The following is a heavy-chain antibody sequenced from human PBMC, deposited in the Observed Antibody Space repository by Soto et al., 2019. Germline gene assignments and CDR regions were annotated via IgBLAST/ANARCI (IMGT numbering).Heavy chain of an antibody. CDR2: VYNSGST. V-gene: IGHV4-59*01. Sequence: SETLSLTCTVSGGSISSNYWTWIRQPPGKGLEWIGYVYNSGSTNYNPSLKSRVAISEDTSKSQFSLKVNSMTAADTAVYYCARYRREAVAGYTLDNWGQGSLVTVSS. D-gene: IGHD6-13*01. CDR3: ARYRREAVAGYTLDN. J-gene: IGHJ4*02. CDR1: GGSISSNY.